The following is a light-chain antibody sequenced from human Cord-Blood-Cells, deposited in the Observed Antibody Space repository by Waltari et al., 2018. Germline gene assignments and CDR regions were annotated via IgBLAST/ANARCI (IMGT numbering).Light chain of an antibody. CDR1: QSISSY. Sequence: DFQMTQSPSSLSASVGDRVTIACRGSQSISSYLNWYQQKPGKAPNLLIYAGSSLQSGVPLRFSGKGYGPDFTLTISSLQPEDFATYYCQRSYSTPYTVGQGTKLGI. CDR3: QRSYSTPYT. CDR2: AGS. V-gene: IGKV1-39*01. J-gene: IGKJ2*01.